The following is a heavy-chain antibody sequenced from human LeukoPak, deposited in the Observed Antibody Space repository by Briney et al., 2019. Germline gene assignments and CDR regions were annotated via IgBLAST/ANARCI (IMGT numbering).Heavy chain of an antibody. V-gene: IGHV3-30-3*01. Sequence: GGSLRLSCAASGFTFSSYAMHWVRQAPGKGLEWVAVISYDGSNKYYVDSVKGRFTISRDNAKNSLFLQMNGLRVEDTAVCYCATYGVVVGATDYWGQGTLVTVSS. D-gene: IGHD2-15*01. CDR3: ATYGVVVGATDY. J-gene: IGHJ4*02. CDR1: GFTFSSYA. CDR2: ISYDGSNK.